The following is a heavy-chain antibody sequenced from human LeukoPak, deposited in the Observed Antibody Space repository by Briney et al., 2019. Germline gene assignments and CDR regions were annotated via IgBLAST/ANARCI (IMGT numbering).Heavy chain of an antibody. J-gene: IGHJ6*03. CDR1: GFTFSSYS. D-gene: IGHD3-10*01. CDR3: ARDASITMVRGRAYYYYYMDV. Sequence: TGGSLRLSCAASGFTFSSYSMNWVRQAPGKGLEWVSSINSDSNYIYYADSVKGRFTISRDAKNSVYLQMNSLRAEDTAVYYCARDASITMVRGRAYYYYYMDVWGKGTTVTVSS. CDR2: INSDSNYI. V-gene: IGHV3-21*01.